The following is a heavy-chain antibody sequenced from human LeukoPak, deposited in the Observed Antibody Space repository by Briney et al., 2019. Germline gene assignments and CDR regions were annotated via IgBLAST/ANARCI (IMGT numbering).Heavy chain of an antibody. D-gene: IGHD2-15*01. CDR1: GFTFSSYA. CDR3: AKVGCSGGSCYSNGRVTFDY. J-gene: IGHJ4*02. V-gene: IGHV3-23*01. Sequence: PGGSLRLSCAASGFTFSSYAMSWVRQAPGKGLEWVSAISGSGGSTYYADSVKGRFTISRDNSMNTPYLQMNSLRAEDTAVYYCAKVGCSGGSCYSNGRVTFDYWGQGTLVTVSS. CDR2: ISGSGGST.